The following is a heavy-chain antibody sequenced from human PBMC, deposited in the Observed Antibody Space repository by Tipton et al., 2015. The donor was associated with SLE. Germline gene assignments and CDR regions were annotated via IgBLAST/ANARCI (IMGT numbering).Heavy chain of an antibody. Sequence: TLSLTCTVSGGSIATYYYSWIRQPPGKGLEWIGYMYYSGSPYYKPSLNSRVTILVDTSDNQFSLKLSSVSAADTAIYYCARRLAHHDVFDIWGQGTTVTVSS. CDR2: MYYSGSP. J-gene: IGHJ3*02. D-gene: IGHD3-9*01. CDR3: ARRLAHHDVFDI. CDR1: GGSIATYY. V-gene: IGHV4-59*12.